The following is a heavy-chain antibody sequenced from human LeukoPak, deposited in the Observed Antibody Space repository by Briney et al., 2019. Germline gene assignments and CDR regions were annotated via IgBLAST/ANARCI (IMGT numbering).Heavy chain of an antibody. Sequence: GGSLRLSCAASGFTFSSYGMHWVRQAPGKGLEWVAVISYDGSNKYYADSVKGRFTISRDNSKNTLYLQMNSLRAEDTAVYYCAKSGYGSGSRFDYWGQGTLVTVSS. J-gene: IGHJ4*02. CDR1: GFTFSSYG. CDR2: ISYDGSNK. CDR3: AKSGYGSGSRFDY. D-gene: IGHD3-10*01. V-gene: IGHV3-30*18.